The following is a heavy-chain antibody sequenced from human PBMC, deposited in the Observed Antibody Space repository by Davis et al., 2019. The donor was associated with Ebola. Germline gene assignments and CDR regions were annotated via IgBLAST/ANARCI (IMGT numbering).Heavy chain of an antibody. Sequence: GESLKISCAASGFTFSNSAMNWVRQAPGTGLEWVPTISGSGDSTYYADSVKGRFTISRDDSKNTLYLQMTSLRAEDTAVYYCAKDRRRDTMIAVVITWIDYWGQGTLVTVSS. CDR2: ISGSGDST. V-gene: IGHV3-23*01. CDR1: GFTFSNSA. CDR3: AKDRRRDTMIAVVITWIDY. D-gene: IGHD3-22*01. J-gene: IGHJ4*02.